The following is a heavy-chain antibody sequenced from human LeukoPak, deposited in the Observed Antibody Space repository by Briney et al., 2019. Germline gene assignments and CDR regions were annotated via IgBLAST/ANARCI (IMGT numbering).Heavy chain of an antibody. D-gene: IGHD7-27*01. V-gene: IGHV3-48*03. Sequence: PGGSLRLSCAASGFALSSHEMNWVRQAAGKGLEWVSYISRSGSAMYYADSVKGRFTISRDNAKNSLYLQMNRLRAEDTAVYYCAREISALGNYFDSWGQGTLVTVSS. CDR1: GFALSSHE. J-gene: IGHJ4*02. CDR3: AREISALGNYFDS. CDR2: ISRSGSAM.